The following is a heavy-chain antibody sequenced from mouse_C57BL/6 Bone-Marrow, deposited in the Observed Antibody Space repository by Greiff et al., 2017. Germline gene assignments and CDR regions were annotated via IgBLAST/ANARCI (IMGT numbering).Heavy chain of an antibody. CDR1: GYTFTSYW. CDR3: ARRRGARDWYFDV. Sequence: QVQLQQPGAELVKPGASVKMSCKASGYTFTSYWITWVKQRPGQGLEWIGDIYPGSGSTNYNEKFKSKATLTVDTSSSTAYTQLSSLTSEDAAVYYCARRRGARDWYFDVWGTGTTVTVSS. V-gene: IGHV1-55*01. D-gene: IGHD3-1*01. CDR2: IYPGSGST. J-gene: IGHJ1*03.